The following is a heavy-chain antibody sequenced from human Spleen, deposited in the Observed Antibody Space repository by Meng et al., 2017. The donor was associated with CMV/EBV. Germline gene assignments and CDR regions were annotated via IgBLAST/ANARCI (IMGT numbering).Heavy chain of an antibody. Sequence: SETLSLTCSVSGASTSSTSFYWGWIRQPPGKGLEWIATIYYTGDTYYNPSLESRVTISVDTSKNQFSLKLSSVTAADTAVYYCARDKGGYCSSTSCRPYYYYYGMDVWGQGTTVTVSS. CDR2: IYYTGDT. V-gene: IGHV4-39*07. CDR1: GASTSSTSFY. J-gene: IGHJ6*02. D-gene: IGHD2-2*01. CDR3: ARDKGGYCSSTSCRPYYYYYGMDV.